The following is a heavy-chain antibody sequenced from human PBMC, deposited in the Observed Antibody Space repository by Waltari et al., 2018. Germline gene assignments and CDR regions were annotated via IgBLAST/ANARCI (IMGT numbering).Heavy chain of an antibody. CDR1: GFTFSSYA. V-gene: IGHV3-23*01. J-gene: IGHJ6*03. CDR2: MSGGGGST. Sequence: EVQLLESGGGLVQPGGSLRLSCAASGFTFSSYAMSWVRQAPGKGLEWVSAMSGGGGSTYYADSVKGRFTISRDNSKNTLYLQMNSLRAEDTAVYYCATELVKYYYYYYMDVWGKGTTVTVSS. CDR3: ATELVKYYYYYYMDV. D-gene: IGHD6-13*01.